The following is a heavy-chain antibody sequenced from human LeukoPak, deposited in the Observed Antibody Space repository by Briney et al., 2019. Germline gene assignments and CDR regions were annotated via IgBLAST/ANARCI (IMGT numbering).Heavy chain of an antibody. J-gene: IGHJ4*02. CDR1: GFTFSDYY. Sequence: GGSLRLSCAASGFTFSDYYMSWIRQAPGKGLEWVSYISSSGSTIYYADSVKGRFTISRDNAKNSLYLQMNSLRAEDTAVYYCAREHQNTFGGVIVITPGAFDYWGQGTLVTVSS. D-gene: IGHD3-16*02. CDR3: AREHQNTFGGVIVITPGAFDY. V-gene: IGHV3-11*01. CDR2: ISSSGSTI.